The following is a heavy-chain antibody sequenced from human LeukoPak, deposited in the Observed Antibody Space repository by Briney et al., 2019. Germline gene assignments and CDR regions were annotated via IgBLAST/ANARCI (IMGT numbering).Heavy chain of an antibody. V-gene: IGHV4-30-4*01. J-gene: IGHJ2*01. CDR1: GGSISSGDYY. Sequence: SETLSLTCTVSGGSISSGDYYWSWIRQPPGKGLEWIGYIYYSGSTYYNPSLKSRLTISVDTSKNHFSLNLNSVTAADTAVYHCARVLRSWYFDLWGRGTLVTVSS. CDR2: IYYSGST. CDR3: ARVLRSWYFDL.